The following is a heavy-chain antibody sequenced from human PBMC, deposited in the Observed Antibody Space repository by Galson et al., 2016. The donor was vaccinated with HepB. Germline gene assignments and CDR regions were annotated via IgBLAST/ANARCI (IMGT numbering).Heavy chain of an antibody. CDR3: AGDNRGGSYWRFGAPESYYYMDV. V-gene: IGHV3-7*01. Sequence: SLRLSCAASGFTFSDFWMSWVRQAPGKGLEWVANINHAGSEKYYVDSVKGRFTISRDNAAKSLYLQMNSLRAEDAAVYYCAGDNRGGSYWRFGAPESYYYMDVWGQGTTVTVSS. CDR1: GFTFSDFW. J-gene: IGHJ6*02. D-gene: IGHD1-26*01. CDR2: INHAGSEK.